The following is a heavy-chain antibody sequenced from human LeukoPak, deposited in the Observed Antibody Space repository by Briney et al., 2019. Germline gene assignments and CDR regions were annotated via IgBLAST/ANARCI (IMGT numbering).Heavy chain of an antibody. J-gene: IGHJ5*02. D-gene: IGHD3-16*01. CDR3: AKDDNYIRFSS. CDR1: GFTFSSYG. Sequence: GGSLRLSCAASGFTFSSYGMHGVRQAPGKGLEWVAVMSFDGSHTYYADSVKGRFTISRDNSKNTLYLQRNSLRAEDTAVYYCAKDDNYIRFSSWGQGTLVTVSS. V-gene: IGHV3-30*18. CDR2: MSFDGSHT.